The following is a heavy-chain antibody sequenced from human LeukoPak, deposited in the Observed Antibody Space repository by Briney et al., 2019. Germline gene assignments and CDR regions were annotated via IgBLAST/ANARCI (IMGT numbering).Heavy chain of an antibody. CDR3: ARSFGAAGLYYYYGMDV. Sequence: ASVKVSRKASGYTFTSYDINWVRQATGQGLEWMGWMNPNSGNTGYAQKFQGRVTMTRNTSISTAYMELSSLRSEDTAVYYCARSFGAAGLYYYYGMDVWGQGTTVTVSS. CDR1: GYTFTSYD. J-gene: IGHJ6*02. D-gene: IGHD6-13*01. CDR2: MNPNSGNT. V-gene: IGHV1-8*01.